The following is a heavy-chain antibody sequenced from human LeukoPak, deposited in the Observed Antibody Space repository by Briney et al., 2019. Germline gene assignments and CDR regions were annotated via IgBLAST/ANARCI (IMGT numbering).Heavy chain of an antibody. D-gene: IGHD2-2*01. J-gene: IGHJ6*03. CDR3: AKAGRLVPDKPHYYFYYMGV. V-gene: IGHV1-2*02. CDR1: GYTFTGYY. Sequence: ASVKVSCKASGYTFTGYYMHWVRQPPGQGLEWMGWINPNSGGTNYAQKLQGRDTMTTDTSTSTAYMEPRSLRSDDTAVYYCAKAGRLVPDKPHYYFYYMGVWGKGTTVTVSS. CDR2: INPNSGGT.